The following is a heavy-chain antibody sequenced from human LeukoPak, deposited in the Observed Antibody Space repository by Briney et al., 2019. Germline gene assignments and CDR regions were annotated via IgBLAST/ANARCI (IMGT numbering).Heavy chain of an antibody. J-gene: IGHJ4*02. Sequence: SETLSLTCTVSGGSISSSSYYWGWIRQPPGKGLEWIGSIYYSGSTYYNPSLKSRVTISVDTSKNQFSLKMRSVTAADTAVYYCAGFSRGSSSAYWGQGTLVTVSS. CDR3: AGFSRGSSSAY. V-gene: IGHV4-39*07. CDR1: GGSISSSSYY. CDR2: IYYSGST. D-gene: IGHD6-13*01.